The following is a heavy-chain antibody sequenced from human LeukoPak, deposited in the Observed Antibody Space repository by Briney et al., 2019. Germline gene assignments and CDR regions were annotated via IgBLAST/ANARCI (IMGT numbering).Heavy chain of an antibody. CDR2: IYYSGST. J-gene: IGHJ4*02. D-gene: IGHD3-10*01. CDR1: GGSISSGGYY. CDR3: ARDSYYGSGADY. Sequence: PQTLSLTCTVSGGSISSGGYYWSWIRQHPGKGLEWIGYIYYSGSTYYNPSLKSRVTISVDTSKNQFSLKLSSVTAADTAVYYCARDSYYGSGADYWGQGTLVTVSS. V-gene: IGHV4-30-4*08.